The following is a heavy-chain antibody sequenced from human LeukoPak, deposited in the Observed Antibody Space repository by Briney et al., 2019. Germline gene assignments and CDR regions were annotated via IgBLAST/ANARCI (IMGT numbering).Heavy chain of an antibody. D-gene: IGHD1-26*01. V-gene: IGHV4-34*01. CDR3: ARDQAGSYPESRWFDP. CDR2: IYHSGST. Sequence: SETLSLTCAVYGGSFRGYYWSWIRQPPGKGLEWIGYIYHSGSTYYNPSLKSRVTISVDRSKNQFSLKLSSVTAADTAVYYCARDQAGSYPESRWFDPWGQGTLVTVSS. CDR1: GGSFRGYY. J-gene: IGHJ5*02.